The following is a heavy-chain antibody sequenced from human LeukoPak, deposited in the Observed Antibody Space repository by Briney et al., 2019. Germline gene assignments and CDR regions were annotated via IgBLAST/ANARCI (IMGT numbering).Heavy chain of an antibody. V-gene: IGHV4-39*07. D-gene: IGHD6-13*01. Sequence: SETLSLTRTVSGGSISSSSYYWGWIRQPPGKGLEWIGEIYHSGSTNYNPSLKSRVTISVDKSKNQFSLKLSSVTAADTAVYYCAREDSSSWYYFDYWGQGTLVTVSS. J-gene: IGHJ4*02. CDR1: GGSISSSSYY. CDR3: AREDSSSWYYFDY. CDR2: IYHSGST.